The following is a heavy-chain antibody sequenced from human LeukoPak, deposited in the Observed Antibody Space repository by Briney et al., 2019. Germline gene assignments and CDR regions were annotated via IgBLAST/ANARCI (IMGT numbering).Heavy chain of an antibody. CDR1: GGSISSYY. CDR3: VRAQRIAAAGTRRPFHYYYGMDV. J-gene: IGHJ6*02. CDR2: IYTSGST. V-gene: IGHV4-4*07. D-gene: IGHD6-13*01. Sequence: PSETLSLTCTVSGGSISSYYWSWIRQPAGKGLEWIGRIYTSGSTNYNPSLKSRVTMSVDTSKNQFSLKLSSVTAADTAVYYCVRAQRIAAAGTRRPFHYYYGMDVWGQGTTVTVSS.